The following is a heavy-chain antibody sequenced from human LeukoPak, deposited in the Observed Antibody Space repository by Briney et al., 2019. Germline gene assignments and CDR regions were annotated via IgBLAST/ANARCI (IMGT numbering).Heavy chain of an antibody. V-gene: IGHV4-59*02. CDR1: GGPVSGYY. Sequence: SETLSLTCTVAGGPVSGYYWSWIRQPPGKELEWIGYIYSSGSSGSANYNPSLTSRVTISIDASKNQFSLTLSSVTAADTAVYYCARQGTTVTHFDYWGQGTLVTVSS. CDR2: IYSSGSSGSA. J-gene: IGHJ4*02. CDR3: ARQGTTVTHFDY. D-gene: IGHD4-11*01.